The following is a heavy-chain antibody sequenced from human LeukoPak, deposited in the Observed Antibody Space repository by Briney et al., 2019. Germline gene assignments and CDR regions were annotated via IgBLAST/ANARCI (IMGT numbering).Heavy chain of an antibody. CDR3: ARALRGNCSGGNCPPYFDY. J-gene: IGHJ4*02. D-gene: IGHD2-15*01. V-gene: IGHV1-69*13. CDR1: GGTFSSYA. CDR2: IIPIFGTA. Sequence: GASVKVSCKASGGTFSSYAISWVRQAPGQGLEWMGGIIPIFGTANYAQKFQGRVTITADESTSTAYMELSSLRSEDTAVYYCARALRGNCSGGNCPPYFDYWGQGTLVTVSS.